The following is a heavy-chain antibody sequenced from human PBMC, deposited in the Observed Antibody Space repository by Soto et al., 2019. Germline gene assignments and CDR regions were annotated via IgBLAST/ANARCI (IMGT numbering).Heavy chain of an antibody. CDR1: GYRFVSYW. V-gene: IGHV5-51*01. CDR2: IYPGDSDT. CDR3: ASIFIDAFDI. J-gene: IGHJ3*02. Sequence: GESLKISCKGSGYRFVSYWIGWVRQMPGKGLEWMGIIYPGDSDTRYSPSFQGQVTMSVDKSISTAYLQWSSLKASDIAMYYCASIFIDAFDIWGQGTTVTVS.